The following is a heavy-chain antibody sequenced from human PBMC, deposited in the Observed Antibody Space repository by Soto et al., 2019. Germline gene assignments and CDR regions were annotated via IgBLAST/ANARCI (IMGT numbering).Heavy chain of an antibody. CDR3: TRGPRVSSIGKGAY. J-gene: IGHJ4*02. Sequence: GGSLRLSCEASGFIFKMYYLHWVRQTPGKGPVWVARINDEGNNATYADSVKGRFTISRDNAKNTLYLQMDGLRVDDTGLYYCTRGPRVSSIGKGAYWGQASLVTVS. CDR1: GFIFKMYY. V-gene: IGHV3-74*01. D-gene: IGHD1-26*01. CDR2: INDEGNNA.